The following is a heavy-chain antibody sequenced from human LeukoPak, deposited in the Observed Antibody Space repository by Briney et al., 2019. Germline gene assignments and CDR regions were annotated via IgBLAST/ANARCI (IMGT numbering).Heavy chain of an antibody. CDR2: INTNTGNP. Sequence: ASVKVSCKASGYTFTSYTMNWVRQAPGQGVEWMGWINTNTGNPTYVQGFTGRFVFSLDTSVSTAYLQISSLKAEDTAVYYCARNIPDYGDSPFDYWGQGTLVTVSS. CDR1: GYTFTSYT. J-gene: IGHJ4*02. V-gene: IGHV7-4-1*02. D-gene: IGHD4-17*01. CDR3: ARNIPDYGDSPFDY.